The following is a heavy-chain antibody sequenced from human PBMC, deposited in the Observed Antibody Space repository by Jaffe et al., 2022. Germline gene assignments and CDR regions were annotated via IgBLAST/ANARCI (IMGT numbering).Heavy chain of an antibody. V-gene: IGHV1-69*01. J-gene: IGHJ4*02. CDR1: GGTFDNYA. Sequence: QVQLVQSGAEVREPGSSVKVSCKASGGTFDNYAIDWVRQAPGQGLEWMGGIIPLFGTSHYAHKFQGRVTITADESTSTVYLELNSLRSDDTAVYYCARGVLIILPQGIFTQDHYFDYWGQGSLVTVSS. CDR2: IIPLFGTS. D-gene: IGHD3-3*01. CDR3: ARGVLIILPQGIFTQDHYFDY.